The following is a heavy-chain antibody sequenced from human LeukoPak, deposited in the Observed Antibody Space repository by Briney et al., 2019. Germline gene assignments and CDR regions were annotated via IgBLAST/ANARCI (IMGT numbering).Heavy chain of an antibody. CDR1: GGSFSGYY. CDR2: INHSGST. V-gene: IGHV4-34*01. J-gene: IGHJ4*02. CDR3: ARDLVENSRGHDF. Sequence: SETLSLTCAVYGGSFSGYYWSWIRQPPGKGLEWIGEINHSGSTNYNPSLKSRVTISVDKSKNQFSLKLSSVTAADTAVYYCARDLVENSRGHDFWGQGILVIVSS. D-gene: IGHD2-15*01.